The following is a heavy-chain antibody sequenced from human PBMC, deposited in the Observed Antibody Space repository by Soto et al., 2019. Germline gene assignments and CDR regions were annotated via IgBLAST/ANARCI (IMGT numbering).Heavy chain of an antibody. D-gene: IGHD5-18*01. V-gene: IGHV3-66*01. CDR1: GFTVSSNY. J-gene: IGHJ6*02. CDR3: ARVYSYGYYYYYALAV. Sequence: GGSLRLSCAASGFTVSSNYMSWVRQAPGKGLEWVSVIYSGGSTYYADSVKGRFTISRDNSKNTLYLQMNSLRAEDTAVYYCARVYSYGYYYYYALAVCGQGSTVTVSS. CDR2: IYSGGST.